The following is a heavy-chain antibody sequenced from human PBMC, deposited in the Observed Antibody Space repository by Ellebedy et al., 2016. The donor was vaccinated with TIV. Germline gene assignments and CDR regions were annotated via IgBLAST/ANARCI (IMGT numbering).Heavy chain of an antibody. D-gene: IGHD2-2*01. V-gene: IGHV1-2*02. CDR3: ASVTFSSLSPFDY. Sequence: MPGGSLRLSCAASGYTFTDYHMHWMRQAPGQGLEWMGWIYPSSGDTRYAQKFQGRVTMTRDTSISTGYMELNRLTSDDTATYYCASVTFSSLSPFDYWGQGTEVAVSS. CDR2: IYPSSGDT. CDR1: GYTFTDYH. J-gene: IGHJ4*02.